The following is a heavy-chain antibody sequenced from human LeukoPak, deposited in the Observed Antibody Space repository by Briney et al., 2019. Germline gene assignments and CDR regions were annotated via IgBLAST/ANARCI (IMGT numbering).Heavy chain of an antibody. V-gene: IGHV4-34*01. Sequence: SETLSLTCAVYGGSFSGYYWSWIRQPPGKGLEWIGEINHSGSTNYNPSLKSRVTISVDTSKNQFSLKLSSVTAADTAVYYCAREKMVRGVIITSYYYYYMDVWGKGTTVTISS. CDR1: GGSFSGYY. D-gene: IGHD3-10*01. CDR2: INHSGST. CDR3: AREKMVRGVIITSYYYYYMDV. J-gene: IGHJ6*03.